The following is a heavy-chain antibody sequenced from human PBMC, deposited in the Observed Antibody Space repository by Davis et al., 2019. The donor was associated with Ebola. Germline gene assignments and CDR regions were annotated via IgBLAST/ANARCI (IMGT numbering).Heavy chain of an antibody. CDR2: IYYSGST. CDR3: ARGGYSSSWVYFDY. V-gene: IGHV4-31*03. Sequence: SETLSLTCTVSGGSISSGGYYWSWIRQHPGKGLEWIGYIYYSGSTYYNPSLKSRVTISVDTSKNQFSLKLSSVTAADTAVYYCARGGYSSSWVYFDYWGQGTLVTVSS. D-gene: IGHD6-13*01. J-gene: IGHJ4*02. CDR1: GGSISSGGYY.